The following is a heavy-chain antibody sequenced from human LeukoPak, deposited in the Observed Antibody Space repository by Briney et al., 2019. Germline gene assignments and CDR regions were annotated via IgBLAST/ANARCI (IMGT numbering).Heavy chain of an antibody. D-gene: IGHD6-19*01. Sequence: GASVKVSCKASGYTFTSYGISWVRQAPGQGLEWMGWISAYNGNTNYAQKLQGRVTMTTDTSTSTAYMELRSLRSDDTAAYYCARGGRKQWLLTGAFDIWGQGTMVTVSS. J-gene: IGHJ3*02. CDR2: ISAYNGNT. CDR3: ARGGRKQWLLTGAFDI. CDR1: GYTFTSYG. V-gene: IGHV1-18*01.